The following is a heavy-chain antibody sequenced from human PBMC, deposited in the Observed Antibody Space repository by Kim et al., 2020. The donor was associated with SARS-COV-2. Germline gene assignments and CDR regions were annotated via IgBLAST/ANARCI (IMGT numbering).Heavy chain of an antibody. Sequence: GGSLRLSCAASGFAFRDAWMNWVRPAPGKGLEFIGRLKSLSTCWSINYSSPVLGRFTISRDDSKNTLYLQLNSLKTENTGVYYCSTDYGEIRDWRDWGQGTLVSVS. CDR2: LKSLSTCWSI. J-gene: IGHJ4*02. CDR3: STDYGEIRDWRD. D-gene: IGHD1-1*01. V-gene: IGHV3-15*01. CDR1: GFAFRDAW.